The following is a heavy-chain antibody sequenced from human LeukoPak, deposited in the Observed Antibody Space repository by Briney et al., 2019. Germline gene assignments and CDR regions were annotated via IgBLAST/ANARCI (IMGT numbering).Heavy chain of an antibody. CDR3: TGETYYFDY. D-gene: IGHD3-16*01. Sequence: PGGSLRLSCAASGFTFDDYAMHWVRQAPGKGLEWVSGISWNSGSIGYADSVKGRFTISRDNAKNSLYLQMNSLRADDTAVYYCTGETYYFDYWGQGTLVTVSS. V-gene: IGHV3-9*01. J-gene: IGHJ4*02. CDR1: GFTFDDYA. CDR2: ISWNSGSI.